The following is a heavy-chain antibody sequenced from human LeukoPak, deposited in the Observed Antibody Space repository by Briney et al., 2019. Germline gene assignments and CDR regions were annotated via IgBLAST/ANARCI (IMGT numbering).Heavy chain of an antibody. J-gene: IGHJ4*02. CDR1: GGSISGYY. V-gene: IGHV4-59*01. Sequence: PSETLSLTCTVSGGSISGYYWSWIRQPPGKGLEWIGYIYYSGSTNYNPSLKSRVTISVDTSKNQFSLKLSSVTAADTAVYYCARGPAVPYYDILTGYGPYYFDYWGQGTLVTVSS. CDR3: ARGPAVPYYDILTGYGPYYFDY. CDR2: IYYSGST. D-gene: IGHD3-9*01.